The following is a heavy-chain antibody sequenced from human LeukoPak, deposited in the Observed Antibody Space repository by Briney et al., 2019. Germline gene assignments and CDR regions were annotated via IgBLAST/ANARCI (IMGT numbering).Heavy chain of an antibody. CDR1: GYTFTGHY. CDR2: LNPNTGDT. Sequence: ASVKVSCKASGYTFTGHYLHWVRQAPGQGLEWMGWLNPNTGDTLYIQKFQGRVTMTGDTSISTAYMELSRLMSDDKAVYYCSRIGLKTTGYYRLDYWGQGTLVSVS. V-gene: IGHV1-2*02. J-gene: IGHJ4*02. D-gene: IGHD3-9*01. CDR3: SRIGLKTTGYYRLDY.